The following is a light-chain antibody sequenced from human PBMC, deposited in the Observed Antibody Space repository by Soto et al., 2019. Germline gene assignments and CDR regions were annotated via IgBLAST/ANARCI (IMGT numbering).Light chain of an antibody. V-gene: IGLV2-14*02. CDR1: SSDVGSYNL. Sequence: SALTQPASVSGSPGQSITISCTGTSSDVGSYNLVSWYQQHPGKAPKLMIYEVSNRPSGVSNRFSGSKSGNTASLTISGLQAVDEADYYCTSYTSISLYVFGTGTKVTVL. CDR2: EVS. J-gene: IGLJ1*01. CDR3: TSYTSISLYV.